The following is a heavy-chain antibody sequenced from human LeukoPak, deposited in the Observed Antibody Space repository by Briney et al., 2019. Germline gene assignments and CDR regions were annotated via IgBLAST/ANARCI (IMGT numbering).Heavy chain of an antibody. CDR1: GYTFTSYG. D-gene: IGHD2-2*01. CDR3: ARLPLPYCSSTSCHARGSYDY. CDR2: ISAYNGNT. J-gene: IGHJ4*02. V-gene: IGHV1-18*01. Sequence: ASVKVSCKASGYTFTSYGISWVRQAPGQGLEWMGWISAYNGNTNYAQKLQGRVTMTTDTSTSTAYMELRSLRSDDTAVYYCARLPLPYCSSTSCHARGSYDYWGQGTLVTVSS.